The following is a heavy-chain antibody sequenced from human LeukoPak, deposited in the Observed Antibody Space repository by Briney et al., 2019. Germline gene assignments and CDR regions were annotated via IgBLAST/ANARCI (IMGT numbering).Heavy chain of an antibody. CDR1: MGTFSSYA. D-gene: IGHD3-22*01. CDR2: IIPILVTA. J-gene: IGHJ4*02. CDR3: ARGGALEYYDSSGYRFDY. Sequence: ASVKVSCKASMGTFSSYAISWVRQAPGPGLEWMGGIIPILVTANYAQKFQGRVTITTDESTSTAYMKLSSLRSEDTAVYYCARGGALEYYDSSGYRFDYWGQGTLVTVSS. V-gene: IGHV1-69*05.